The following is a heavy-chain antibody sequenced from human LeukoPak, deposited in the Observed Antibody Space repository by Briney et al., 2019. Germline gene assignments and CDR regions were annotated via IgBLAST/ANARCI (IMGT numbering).Heavy chain of an antibody. J-gene: IGHJ6*02. Sequence: GRSLRLSCAASGFTFSSYAMHWVRQAPGKGLEWVAVISYDGSNKYYADSVKGRFTISRDNSKSTLYLQMNSLRAEDTAVYYCARDVTLVSFGVAMDVWGQGTTVTVSS. CDR1: GFTFSSYA. CDR3: ARDVTLVSFGVAMDV. V-gene: IGHV3-30*04. D-gene: IGHD3-3*01. CDR2: ISYDGSNK.